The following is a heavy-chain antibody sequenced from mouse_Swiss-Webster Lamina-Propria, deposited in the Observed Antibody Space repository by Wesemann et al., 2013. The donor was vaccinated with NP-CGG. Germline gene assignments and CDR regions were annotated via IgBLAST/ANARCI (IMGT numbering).Heavy chain of an antibody. CDR2: INPSNGRT. V-gene: IGHV1S81*02. CDR1: GYTFTSYW. J-gene: IGHJ3*01. CDR3: ARLEYGNYFAY. D-gene: IGHD2-10*02. Sequence: LQQPGAELVKPGASVKLSCKASGYTFTSYWMHWVKQRPGQGLEWIGEINPSNGRTNYNEKFKSKATLTVDKSSSTAYMQLSSLTSEDSAVYYCARLEYGNYFAYWGQGTLVTVSA.